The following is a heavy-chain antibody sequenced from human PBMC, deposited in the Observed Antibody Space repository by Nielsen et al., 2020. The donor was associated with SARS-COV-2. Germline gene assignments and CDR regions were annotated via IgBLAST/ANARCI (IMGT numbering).Heavy chain of an antibody. D-gene: IGHD4-17*01. Sequence: ASVKVSCKASGYTFTSYYIHWVRQAPGHGLEWMGVINPSGGRTTYAQKFQGRVTMTRDTSTSTVYLELSSLRSEDTAVYYCAAVGRTVAVYFQHWGQGTLVTVSS. CDR2: INPSGGRT. CDR1: GYTFTSYY. V-gene: IGHV1-46*01. CDR3: AAVGRTVAVYFQH. J-gene: IGHJ1*01.